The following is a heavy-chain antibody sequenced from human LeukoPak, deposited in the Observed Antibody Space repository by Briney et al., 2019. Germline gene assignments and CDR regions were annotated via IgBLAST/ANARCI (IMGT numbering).Heavy chain of an antibody. D-gene: IGHD3-22*01. CDR2: IYPGDSDT. CDR1: GYTLTNNW. V-gene: IGHV5-51*01. J-gene: IGHJ3*01. CDR3: ARLFGYDSSGPP. Sequence: GESLKISCKISGYTLTNNWIVWVRQVPGKGLEWMGIIYPGDSDTRYSPSFQGQVTISADKSISTAYLQWSSLKASDTAMYYCARLFGYDSSGPPWGQGTMVTVSS.